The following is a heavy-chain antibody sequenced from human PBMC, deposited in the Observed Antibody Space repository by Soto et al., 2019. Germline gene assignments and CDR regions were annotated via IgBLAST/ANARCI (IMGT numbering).Heavy chain of an antibody. V-gene: IGHV3-30*04. Sequence: QRQLVESGGGVVQPGRSLRLSCEASGFSLNSYAIHWVRQAPGKGLEWVAGISFDGTHKYYGDSVKGRFSTSRDNSKNAVYLEMSRLTSNDAAVYYCGADCSSVVCYKHNGLDVWGQGTAVTVSA. CDR3: GADCSSVVCYKHNGLDV. D-gene: IGHD2-2*01. CDR1: GFSLNSYA. J-gene: IGHJ6*01. CDR2: ISFDGTHK.